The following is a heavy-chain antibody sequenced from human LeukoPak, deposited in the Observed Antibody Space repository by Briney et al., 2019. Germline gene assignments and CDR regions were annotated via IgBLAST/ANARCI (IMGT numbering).Heavy chain of an antibody. V-gene: IGHV4-59*12. CDR2: IYHSGST. CDR1: GGSISSYY. CDR3: ARETSVAASFYY. Sequence: SETLSLTCTVSGGSISSYYWSWIRQSPGKGLEWIGYIYHSGSTNYNPSLKSRVTISVDTSKNQFSLKLSSLTAADTAVYYCARETSVAASFYYWGQGTLVTVSS. D-gene: IGHD6-19*01. J-gene: IGHJ4*02.